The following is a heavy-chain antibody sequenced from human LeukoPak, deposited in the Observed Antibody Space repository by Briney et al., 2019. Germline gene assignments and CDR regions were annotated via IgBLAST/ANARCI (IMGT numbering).Heavy chain of an antibody. Sequence: GGSLRLSCAASGFTFSSYAMSWVRQAPGKGLEWVSAISGSGGSTYYADSVKGRFTISRDNSKNTLYLQMYSLRAEDTAVYYCAKGGSSWYYPYWGQGTLVTVSS. D-gene: IGHD6-13*01. CDR1: GFTFSSYA. V-gene: IGHV3-23*01. CDR3: AKGGSSWYYPY. J-gene: IGHJ4*02. CDR2: ISGSGGST.